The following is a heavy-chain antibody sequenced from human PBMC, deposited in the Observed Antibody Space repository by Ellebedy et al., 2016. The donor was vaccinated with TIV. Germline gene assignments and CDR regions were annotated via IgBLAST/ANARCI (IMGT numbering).Heavy chain of an antibody. CDR1: GGTFSSYA. V-gene: IGHV1-69*13. J-gene: IGHJ6*02. Sequence: ASVKVSCKASGGTFSSYAISWVRQAPGQGLEWMGGIIPIFGTADYAQKFQGRVTITADESTSTAYMELSSLRSEDTAVYYCARQYGGSYYYGMDVWGQGTTVTVSS. CDR2: IIPIFGTA. D-gene: IGHD5-12*01. CDR3: ARQYGGSYYYGMDV.